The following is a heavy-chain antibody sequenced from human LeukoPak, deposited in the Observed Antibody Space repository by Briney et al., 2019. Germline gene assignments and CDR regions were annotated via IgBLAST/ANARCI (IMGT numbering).Heavy chain of an antibody. D-gene: IGHD5-24*01. Sequence: SETLSLTCAVYGRSFSGYYWSWIRQPPGKGLEWIGEINHSGSTNYNPSLKSRVTISVDTSKNQFSLKLSSVTAADTAVYYCAREMATNNWFDPWGQGTLVTVSS. V-gene: IGHV4-34*01. CDR2: INHSGST. J-gene: IGHJ5*02. CDR1: GRSFSGYY. CDR3: AREMATNNWFDP.